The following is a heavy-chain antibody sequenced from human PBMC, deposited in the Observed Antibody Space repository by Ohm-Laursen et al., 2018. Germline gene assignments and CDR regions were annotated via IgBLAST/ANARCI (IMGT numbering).Heavy chain of an antibody. CDR3: ARDVSGREQFDY. CDR2: ISWNSGSI. CDR1: GFTFDDYS. Sequence: SLRLSCSASGFTFDDYSMHWVRQAPGKGLEWVSGISWNSGSIGYADSVKGRFTISRGNAKSSLYLQMNSLKAGDTAVYYCARDVSGREQFDYWGQGTLVIVSS. J-gene: IGHJ4*02. V-gene: IGHV3-9*01. D-gene: IGHD3-10*01.